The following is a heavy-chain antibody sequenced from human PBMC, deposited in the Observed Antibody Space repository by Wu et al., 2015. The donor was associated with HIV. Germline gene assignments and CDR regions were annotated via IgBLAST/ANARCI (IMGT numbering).Heavy chain of an antibody. CDR1: GGTFSSYA. V-gene: IGHV1-69*05. D-gene: IGHD2-21*02. CDR3: ARGRPGYCGGDCYGLQH. Sequence: QVQLVQSGAEVKKPGSSVKVSCKASGGTFSSYAISWVRQAPGQGLEWMGGIISIFGTANYAQKFQGRVTITTDESTSTAYMELSSLRSEDTAVYYCARGRPGYCGGDCYGLQHWGQGHPGHRLL. J-gene: IGHJ1*01. CDR2: IISIFGTA.